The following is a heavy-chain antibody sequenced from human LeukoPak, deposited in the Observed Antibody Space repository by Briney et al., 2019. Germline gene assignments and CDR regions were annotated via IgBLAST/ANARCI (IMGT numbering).Heavy chain of an antibody. V-gene: IGHV3-9*01. D-gene: IGHD1-1*01. J-gene: IGHJ3*02. CDR3: ARDVTTGAFDI. Sequence: PGRSLRLSCAASGFTFDDYAMHWVRQAPGKGLEWVSGISWNSGSIGYADSVKGRFTISRDNAKNSLYLQMNSLRAEDTAVYYCARDVTTGAFDIWGQGTMVTVSS. CDR2: ISWNSGSI. CDR1: GFTFDDYA.